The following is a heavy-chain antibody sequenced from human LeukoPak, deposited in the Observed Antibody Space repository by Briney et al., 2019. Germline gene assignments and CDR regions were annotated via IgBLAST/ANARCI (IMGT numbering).Heavy chain of an antibody. CDR3: AIDLPGIAAAGLFDY. J-gene: IGHJ4*02. CDR2: ISSSSSYI. D-gene: IGHD6-13*01. V-gene: IGHV3-21*01. CDR1: GFTFSSYS. Sequence: GGSLRLSCAASGFTFSSYSMNWVRQAPGKGLEWVSSISSSSSYIYYADSVKGRFTISRDNAKNSLYLQMYSLRAEDTAVYSCAIDLPGIAAAGLFDYWGQGTLVTVSS.